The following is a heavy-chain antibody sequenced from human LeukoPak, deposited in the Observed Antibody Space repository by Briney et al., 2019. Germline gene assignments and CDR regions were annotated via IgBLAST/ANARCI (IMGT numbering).Heavy chain of an antibody. CDR2: ISGSGGST. J-gene: IGHJ4*02. Sequence: GGSLRLSCAASGFTFSSYSMNWVRQAPGKGLEWVSAISGSGGSTYYADSVKGRFTISRDNSKNTLYLQMNSLRAEDTAVYYCAKFSQFSVVTAILDYWGQGTLVTVSS. D-gene: IGHD2-21*02. V-gene: IGHV3-23*01. CDR1: GFTFSSYS. CDR3: AKFSQFSVVTAILDY.